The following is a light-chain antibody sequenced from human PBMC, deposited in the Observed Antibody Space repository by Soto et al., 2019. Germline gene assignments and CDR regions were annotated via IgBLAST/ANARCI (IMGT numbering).Light chain of an antibody. CDR3: CSYAGSYV. J-gene: IGLJ1*01. CDR1: SSDVGGYNY. Sequence: QSVLTQPRSVSGSPGQSVTISCTGNSSDVGGYNYVSWYQQHPGKAPKLMIYDVSKRPSGVPDRFSGAKSGTTASLTISGLQAEDEADYYCCSYAGSYVFGAGTKVTVL. V-gene: IGLV2-11*01. CDR2: DVS.